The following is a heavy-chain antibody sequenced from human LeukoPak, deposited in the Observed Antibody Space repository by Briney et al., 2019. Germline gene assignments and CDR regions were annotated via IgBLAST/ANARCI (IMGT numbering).Heavy chain of an antibody. CDR3: ARGGYSGYDWVDY. CDR1: GFTFSDYY. D-gene: IGHD5-12*01. J-gene: IGHJ4*02. V-gene: IGHV3-11*05. Sequence: PGGSLRLSCAASGFTFSDYYMSWIRQAPGKGLEWVSYISSSSSYTNSADSVKGRFTISRDNAKNSLYLQMNSLRAEDTAVYYCARGGYSGYDWVDYWGQGTLVTVSS. CDR2: ISSSSSYT.